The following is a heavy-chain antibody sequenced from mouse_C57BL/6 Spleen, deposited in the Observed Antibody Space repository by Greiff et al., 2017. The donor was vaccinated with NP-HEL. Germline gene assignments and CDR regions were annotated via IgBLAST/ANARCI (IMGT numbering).Heavy chain of an antibody. CDR1: GFTFSSYA. V-gene: IGHV5-4*01. CDR3: AREGGYYYGKDYFDY. Sequence: EVKLVESGGGLVKPGGSLKLSCAASGFTFSSYAMSWVRQTPEKRLEWVATISDGGSYTYYPDNVKGRFTISRDNAKNNLYLQMSHLKSEDTAMYYCAREGGYYYGKDYFDYWGQGTTLTVSS. J-gene: IGHJ2*01. D-gene: IGHD1-1*01. CDR2: ISDGGSYT.